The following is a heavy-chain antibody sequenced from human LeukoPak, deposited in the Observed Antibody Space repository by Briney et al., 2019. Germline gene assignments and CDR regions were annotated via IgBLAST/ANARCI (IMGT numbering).Heavy chain of an antibody. CDR2: LTGSGGTT. D-gene: IGHD1-26*01. V-gene: IGHV3-23*01. J-gene: IGHJ3*02. Sequence: GGSLRLSCAASGFPFSSYAMHWVRQAPGKGLKWVSALTGSGGTTYYAGAAKGRFTISRDNSKNTLYLQMNSLRVEDTAVYYCAKGGLNAFDIWGQGTVVTVSS. CDR3: AKGGLNAFDI. CDR1: GFPFSSYA.